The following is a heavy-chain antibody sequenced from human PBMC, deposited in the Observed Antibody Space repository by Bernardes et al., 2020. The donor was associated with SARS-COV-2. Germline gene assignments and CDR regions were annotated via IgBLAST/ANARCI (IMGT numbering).Heavy chain of an antibody. D-gene: IGHD2-8*01. J-gene: IGHJ3*02. CDR3: TRQWSARDASEI. CDR2: IYYTGHT. V-gene: IGHV4-39*01. Sequence: PATLSLTCSVSGGSIRSSYFYWGWIRQSPGKSLEWIGSIYYTGHTYHNPSLKSRVTMSIQTSENQFSLDVRSVTAADMGVYYCTRQWSARDASEIWGQGTILTVSS. CDR1: GGSIRSSYFY.